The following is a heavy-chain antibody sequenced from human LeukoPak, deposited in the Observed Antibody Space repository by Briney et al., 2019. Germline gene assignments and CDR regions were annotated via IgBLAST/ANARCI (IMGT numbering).Heavy chain of an antibody. J-gene: IGHJ3*02. Sequence: PGGSLRLSCAASGFTFSSYWMSWVRQAPGKGLEWVANIKQDGSEKYYVDSVKGRFTISRDNAKNSLYLQMNSLRAEDTAVYYCARDWLGYCSGGSCYYLGNAFDIWGQGTMVNVSP. CDR3: ARDWLGYCSGGSCYYLGNAFDI. D-gene: IGHD2-15*01. CDR1: GFTFSSYW. V-gene: IGHV3-7*01. CDR2: IKQDGSEK.